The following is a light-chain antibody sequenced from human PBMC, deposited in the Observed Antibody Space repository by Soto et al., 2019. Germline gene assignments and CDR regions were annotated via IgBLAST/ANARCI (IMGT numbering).Light chain of an antibody. V-gene: IGKV1-5*03. CDR3: QQYNSYSPEVT. Sequence: DIQMTQSPSTLSASVGDRVTITCRASQSISSWLAWYQQKPGKAPKLLIYKASSLESGVPSRFSGSGSGTEFTLTISSLQPDDFATYYCQQYNSYSPEVTFGQGTKVEIK. J-gene: IGKJ1*01. CDR1: QSISSW. CDR2: KAS.